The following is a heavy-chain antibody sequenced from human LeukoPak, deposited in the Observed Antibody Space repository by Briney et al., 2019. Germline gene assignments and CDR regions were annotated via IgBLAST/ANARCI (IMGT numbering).Heavy chain of an antibody. Sequence: ASVKVSCKASGYTFTSYGISWVRQAPGQGLEWMGWISAYNGNTNYAQKLQGRVTMTTDTSTSTAYMELRSLRSDDTAVYYCARVSDGYYGSGRPAHWGQGTLVTVSS. D-gene: IGHD3-10*01. CDR3: ARVSDGYYGSGRPAH. J-gene: IGHJ4*02. CDR1: GYTFTSYG. V-gene: IGHV1-18*01. CDR2: ISAYNGNT.